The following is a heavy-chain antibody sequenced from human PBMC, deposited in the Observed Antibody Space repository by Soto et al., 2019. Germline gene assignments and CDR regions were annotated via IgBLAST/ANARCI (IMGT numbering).Heavy chain of an antibody. J-gene: IGHJ4*02. CDR2: IYYSGST. Sequence: PSATLSLTSTVSGGSISSYYWSWIRQPPGKGLEWIGYIYYSGSTNYNPSLKSRVTISVDTSKNQFSLKLSSVTAADTAVYYCARTKFVGVVIMGYFDYWGQGTLVT. D-gene: IGHD3-3*01. V-gene: IGHV4-59*01. CDR3: ARTKFVGVVIMGYFDY. CDR1: GGSISSYY.